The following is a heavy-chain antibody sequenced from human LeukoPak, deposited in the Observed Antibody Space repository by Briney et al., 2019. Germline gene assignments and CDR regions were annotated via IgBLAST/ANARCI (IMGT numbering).Heavy chain of an antibody. CDR1: VGSLSSYY. D-gene: IGHD3-10*01. Sequence: SETLSLTCVVPVGSLSSYYWSCIREPPGKRRGRVGHIFFSGMTNYTPSPTSRVTTSVDTSKNQFSLKLSSVTAADTAVYYCARLAYGSGSYYGDNWFDPWGQGTLVTVSS. CDR3: ARLAYGSGSYYGDNWFDP. CDR2: IFFSGMT. J-gene: IGHJ5*02. V-gene: IGHV4-59*01.